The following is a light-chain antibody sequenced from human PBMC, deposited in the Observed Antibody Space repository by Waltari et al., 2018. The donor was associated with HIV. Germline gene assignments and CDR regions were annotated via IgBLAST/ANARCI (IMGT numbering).Light chain of an antibody. CDR2: AAS. Sequence: AIRMTQSPSSISASIGDTVAITCRASQAIDTSLAWYQQKPGGAPKLLIYAASTLESGVASRFSGSGFGTQFTLTIGCLQSEDFATYFCHQYFSYPFSFGPETKV. CDR1: QAIDTS. J-gene: IGKJ3*01. V-gene: IGKV1-8*01. CDR3: HQYFSYPFS.